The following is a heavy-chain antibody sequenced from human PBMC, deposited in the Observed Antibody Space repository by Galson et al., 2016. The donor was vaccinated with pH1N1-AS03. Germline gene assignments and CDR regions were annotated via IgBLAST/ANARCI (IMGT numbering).Heavy chain of an antibody. CDR2: INAGNGNT. D-gene: IGHD1-26*01. CDR1: GYTFISYV. CDR3: ARGRGSYGMDA. J-gene: IGHJ6*02. V-gene: IGHV1-3*01. Sequence: SVKVSCKASGYTFISYVMHWVRQAPGQRLEWMGWINAGNGNTTYSQSFQGRVTITRDTSASKAYMELSSLRSEDTAVYYCARGRGSYGMDAWGQGTTVTASS.